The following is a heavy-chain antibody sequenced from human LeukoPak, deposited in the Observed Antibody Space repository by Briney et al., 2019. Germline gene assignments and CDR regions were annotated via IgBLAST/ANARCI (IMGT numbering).Heavy chain of an antibody. Sequence: SETLSLTCTVSGGSISSGDYYWSWIRQPPGKGLEWIGYIYYSGSTYYNPSLKSRVTISVDTSKNQFSLKLSSVTAADTAVYYCARLSGSHFAFDIWGQGTMVTVSS. CDR1: GGSISSGDYY. CDR2: IYYSGST. CDR3: ARLSGSHFAFDI. J-gene: IGHJ3*02. D-gene: IGHD1-26*01. V-gene: IGHV4-30-4*01.